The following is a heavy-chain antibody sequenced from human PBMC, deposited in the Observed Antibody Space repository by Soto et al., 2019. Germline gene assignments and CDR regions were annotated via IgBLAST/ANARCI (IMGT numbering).Heavy chain of an antibody. Sequence: QLQLQESGPGLVKPSETLSLTCTVSGGSISSSTYYLGWIRQPPGQGLEWIGNIYYGGSPYYNPSLKSRVTVSVDTSKNQFSLKLSSVTAADTAVYYCARQSGSGYYTVAYWGQGTLVTVSS. J-gene: IGHJ4*02. CDR1: GGSISSSTYY. CDR3: ARQSGSGYYTVAY. D-gene: IGHD3-22*01. CDR2: IYYGGSP. V-gene: IGHV4-39*01.